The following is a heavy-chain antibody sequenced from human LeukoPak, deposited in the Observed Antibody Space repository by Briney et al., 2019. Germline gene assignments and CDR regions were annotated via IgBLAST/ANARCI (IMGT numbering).Heavy chain of an antibody. D-gene: IGHD4-17*01. J-gene: IGHJ4*02. CDR3: AGAPDYGKLDC. V-gene: IGHV3-33*01. CDR1: GITFSNYG. Sequence: GGSLRLSCVASGITFSNYGMHWVRQAPGKGLEWVAVIWYDGSKEYYADSVKGRFTISRDNSRNTVFLQMTSLRAEDTALYYCAGAPDYGKLDCWGQGTLVTVSS. CDR2: IWYDGSKE.